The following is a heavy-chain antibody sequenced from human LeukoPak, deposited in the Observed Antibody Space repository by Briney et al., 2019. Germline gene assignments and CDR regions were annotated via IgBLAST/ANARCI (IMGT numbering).Heavy chain of an antibody. CDR3: AKDQARGYCTNGVCYSGYMDV. V-gene: IGHV3-23*01. J-gene: IGHJ6*03. Sequence: GGSLRLSCAASGFTFSSYAMSWVRQAPGKGLEWVSAISGSGGSTYYADSVKGRFTISRDNSKNTLYLQINSLRAEDTAVYYCAKDQARGYCTNGVCYSGYMDVWGKGTTVTVSS. D-gene: IGHD2-8*01. CDR2: ISGSGGST. CDR1: GFTFSSYA.